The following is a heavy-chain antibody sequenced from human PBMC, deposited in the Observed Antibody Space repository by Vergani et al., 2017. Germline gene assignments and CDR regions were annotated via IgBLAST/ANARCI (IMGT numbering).Heavy chain of an antibody. CDR3: ARDLQEAGTLGYGMDV. Sequence: EVQLVESGGGLVQPGRSLRLSCAASGFTFDDYAMHWVRQAPGKGLEWVSGICWNSGSIGHADSVKGRFTISRDNAKNSLCLQMNSLRAEDTAVYYCARDLQEAGTLGYGMDVWGQGTTVTVSS. D-gene: IGHD7-27*01. CDR1: GFTFDDYA. CDR2: ICWNSGSI. V-gene: IGHV3-9*01. J-gene: IGHJ6*02.